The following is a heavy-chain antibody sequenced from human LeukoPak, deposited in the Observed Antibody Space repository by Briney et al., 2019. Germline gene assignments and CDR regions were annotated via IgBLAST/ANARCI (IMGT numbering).Heavy chain of an antibody. Sequence: GGSLRLSCAASGFTFSSYGMHWVRQAPGKGLEWVAVISYDGSNKYYADSVKGRFTISRDNSKNTLYLQMNSLRAEDTAVYYCARAPGYGSGSGWFDPWGQGTLVTVSS. CDR3: ARAPGYGSGSGWFDP. CDR1: GFTFSSYG. D-gene: IGHD3-10*01. J-gene: IGHJ5*02. CDR2: ISYDGSNK. V-gene: IGHV3-30*03.